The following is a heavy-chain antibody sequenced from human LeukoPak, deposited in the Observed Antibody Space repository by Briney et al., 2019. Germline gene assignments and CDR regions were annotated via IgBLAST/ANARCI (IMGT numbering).Heavy chain of an antibody. V-gene: IGHV3-33*01. Sequence: PGRSLRLSCAASGFTFNTYGMHWVRQAPGKGLEWVAFIWYDGSNQYYEDSVKGRFTVSRDNSKNTLYLQLNSLRAEDTAVYYCARNLVRSTWYYFEYWGQGTLVTVSS. CDR3: ARNLVRSTWYYFEY. CDR1: GFTFNTYG. CDR2: IWYDGSNQ. D-gene: IGHD6-13*01. J-gene: IGHJ4*02.